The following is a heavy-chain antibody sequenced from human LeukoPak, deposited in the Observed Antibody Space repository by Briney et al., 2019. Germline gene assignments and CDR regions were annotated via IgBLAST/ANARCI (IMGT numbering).Heavy chain of an antibody. V-gene: IGHV1-46*01. CDR2: INPSGGST. CDR3: ARETSLWYFDL. D-gene: IGHD2-2*01. J-gene: IGHJ2*01. CDR1: GYTFTSYY. Sequence: GASVKVSCKASGYTFTSYYMHWVRQAPGQGLEWMGIINPSGGSTSYAQKFQGRVTMARDMSTSTVYMELSSLRSEDTAVYYCARETSLWYFDLWGRGTLVTVSS.